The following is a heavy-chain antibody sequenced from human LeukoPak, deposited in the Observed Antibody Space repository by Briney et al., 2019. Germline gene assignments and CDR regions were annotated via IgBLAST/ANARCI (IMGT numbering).Heavy chain of an antibody. CDR2: ISGSGGST. D-gene: IGHD2-8*02. V-gene: IGHV3-23*01. J-gene: IGHJ4*02. CDR3: ATYRQVLLPFES. Sequence: GGSLRLSCTVSGFTVSSNSMSWVRQAPGKGLEWVSSISGSGGSTYYADSVKGRFTISRDNSKNTLWLQMNSLRGEDTAVYYCATYRQVLLPFESWGQGTLVTVSS. CDR1: GFTVSSNS.